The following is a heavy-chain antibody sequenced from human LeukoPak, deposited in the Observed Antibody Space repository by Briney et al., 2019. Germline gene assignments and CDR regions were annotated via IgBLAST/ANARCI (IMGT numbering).Heavy chain of an antibody. D-gene: IGHD1-1*01. CDR3: ARSDGYFLTLYYFDY. V-gene: IGHV4-59*01. J-gene: IGHJ4*02. CDR2: IYYSGST. Sequence: SETLSLTPTLSGGSISRYYWSWLRQPPGKGLEWCGYIYYSGSTNYNPSLKSRVTISVDTSKNQFSLKLSSVTAADTAVYYYARSDGYFLTLYYFDYWGQGTLVTVSS. CDR1: GGSISRYY.